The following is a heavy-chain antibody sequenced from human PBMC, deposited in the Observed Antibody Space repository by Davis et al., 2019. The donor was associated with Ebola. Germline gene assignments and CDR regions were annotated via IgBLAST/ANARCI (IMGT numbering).Heavy chain of an antibody. Sequence: MPSETLSLTCTVSGGSISSYYWSWIRQPPGKGLEWIGYIYYSGSTNYNPSLKSRVTISVDTSKNQFSLKLSSVTAADTAVYYCARGDIVVVPAAMFHYYYGMDVWGKGTTVTVSS. J-gene: IGHJ6*04. CDR2: IYYSGST. D-gene: IGHD2-2*01. V-gene: IGHV4-59*12. CDR3: ARGDIVVVPAAMFHYYYGMDV. CDR1: GGSISSYY.